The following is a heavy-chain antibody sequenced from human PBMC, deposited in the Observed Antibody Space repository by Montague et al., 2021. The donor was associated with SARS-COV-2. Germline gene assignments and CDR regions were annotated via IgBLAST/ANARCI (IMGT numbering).Heavy chain of an antibody. Sequence: SETLSLTCAVSGGSISSSHWFTWVRQPPGKGLEWIGDIYDSETIXXNLSLKRRVTISVDRTKNQFSLKLSSVTAADTAVYYCARGPDSSGYYNDFDYWGQGTLVTVSS. V-gene: IGHV4-4*02. CDR2: IYDSETI. CDR1: GGSISSSHW. CDR3: ARGPDSSGYYNDFDY. D-gene: IGHD3-22*01. J-gene: IGHJ4*02.